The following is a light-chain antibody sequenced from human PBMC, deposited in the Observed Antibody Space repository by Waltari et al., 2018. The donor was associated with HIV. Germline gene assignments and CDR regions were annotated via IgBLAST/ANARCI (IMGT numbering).Light chain of an antibody. CDR1: QSVSSN. V-gene: IGKV3-15*01. CDR2: GAS. J-gene: IGKJ2*02. Sequence: EIVMTQSPATLSVSTGERATLSCRAGQSVSSNLAWYQQKPGQAPRLLIYGASTRATGIPARFSGSGSGTEFTLTISSLRSEDFAVYYCQQYNNWPGTFGQGTKLEIK. CDR3: QQYNNWPGT.